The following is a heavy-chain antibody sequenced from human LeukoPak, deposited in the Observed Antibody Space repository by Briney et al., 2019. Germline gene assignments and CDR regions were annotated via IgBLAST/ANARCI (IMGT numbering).Heavy chain of an antibody. D-gene: IGHD6-13*01. J-gene: IGHJ4*02. Sequence: PGGSLRLSCAASGFIFDDYAMHWVRQAPGEGLEWVSGISWNSGSIGYADSVKGRFTISRDNAKNSLYLQMNSLRAEDTALYYCAKDIAAAGRSKTFDYWGQGTLVTVSS. CDR3: AKDIAAAGRSKTFDY. CDR1: GFIFDDYA. CDR2: ISWNSGSI. V-gene: IGHV3-9*01.